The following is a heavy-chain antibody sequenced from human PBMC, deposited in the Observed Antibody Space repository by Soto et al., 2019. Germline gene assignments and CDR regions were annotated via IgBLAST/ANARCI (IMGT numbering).Heavy chain of an antibody. Sequence: GWSLRLSCAASGFTCSSDWMHWVRQAAGKGLVWVSRINMDGSSTNYADSVKGRFTISRDNAKNTLYLQMNSLRADDTAVYYCARGPRGMYGNDYWGQGDLVTGSS. CDR2: INMDGSST. D-gene: IGHD4-4*01. J-gene: IGHJ4*02. CDR1: GFTCSSDW. CDR3: ARGPRGMYGNDY. V-gene: IGHV3-74*01.